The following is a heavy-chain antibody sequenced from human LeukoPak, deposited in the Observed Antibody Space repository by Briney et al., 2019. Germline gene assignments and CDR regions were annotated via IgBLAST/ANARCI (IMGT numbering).Heavy chain of an antibody. V-gene: IGHV3-23*01. Sequence: GGSLRLSCAASGFTFSSYAMSWVRQAPGKGLEWVSAISGSGGSTYYADSVKGRLTIYSDNSQNTLYLQSNSMRAEDTAVYYCAKFPYQLPIRDAFDIWGQGTMVTVSS. CDR1: GFTFSSYA. J-gene: IGHJ3*02. D-gene: IGHD2-2*01. CDR2: ISGSGGST. CDR3: AKFPYQLPIRDAFDI.